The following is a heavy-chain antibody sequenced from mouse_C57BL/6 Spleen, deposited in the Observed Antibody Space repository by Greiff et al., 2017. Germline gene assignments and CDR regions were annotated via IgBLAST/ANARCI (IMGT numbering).Heavy chain of an antibody. D-gene: IGHD1-1*01. CDR2: IWRGGST. CDR1: GFSLTSYG. Sequence: QVHVKQSGPGLVQPSPSLSITCTVSGFSLTSYGVHWVRQSPGKGLEWLGVIWRGGSTDYNAAFMSRLSITKDNSKSQVFFKMNSLQADDTAIYYCAGTTVVATDWYFDVWGTGTTVTVSS. CDR3: AGTTVVATDWYFDV. V-gene: IGHV2-5*01. J-gene: IGHJ1*03.